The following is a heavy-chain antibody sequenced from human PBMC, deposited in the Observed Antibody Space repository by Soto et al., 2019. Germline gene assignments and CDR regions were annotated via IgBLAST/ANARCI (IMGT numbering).Heavy chain of an antibody. CDR1: GGSISSSSYY. J-gene: IGHJ5*02. CDR3: ARVHYDYVWGSYRPGWFDP. Sequence: SETLSLTCTVSGGSISSSSYYWGWIRQPPGKGLEWIGSIYYSGSTYYNPSLKSRVTISVDTSKNQFSLKLSSVTAADTAVYYCARVHYDYVWGSYRPGWFDPWGQGTLVTVSS. CDR2: IYYSGST. D-gene: IGHD3-16*02. V-gene: IGHV4-39*01.